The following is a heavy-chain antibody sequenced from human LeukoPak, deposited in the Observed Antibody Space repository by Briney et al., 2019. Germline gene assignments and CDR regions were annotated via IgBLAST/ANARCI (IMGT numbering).Heavy chain of an antibody. CDR1: GGIFGTYG. D-gene: IGHD2-15*01. Sequence: VKVSCKASGGIFGTYGISWVRQAPRQGLEWVGGIIPMSGPPNYAQNFQGRVTITADESTSTAYMYLSGLKSEDTAVYFCARDNCTGGTCYSPIDYWGQGTLVTVSS. V-gene: IGHV1-69*13. CDR2: IIPMSGPP. CDR3: ARDNCTGGTCYSPIDY. J-gene: IGHJ4*02.